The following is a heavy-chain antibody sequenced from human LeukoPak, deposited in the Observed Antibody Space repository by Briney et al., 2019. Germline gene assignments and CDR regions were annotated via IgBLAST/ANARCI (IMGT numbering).Heavy chain of an antibody. CDR1: GGSFSGYY. J-gene: IGHJ4*02. CDR2: INHSGST. V-gene: IGHV4-34*01. Sequence: KPSETLSLTCAVYGGSFSGYYWSWIRQPPGKGLEWIGEINHSGSTNYNPSLKSRVTISVDTSKNQFSLKLSSVTAADTAVYYCARLQPLPLWGQGTLVTVSS. D-gene: IGHD6-13*01. CDR3: ARLQPLPL.